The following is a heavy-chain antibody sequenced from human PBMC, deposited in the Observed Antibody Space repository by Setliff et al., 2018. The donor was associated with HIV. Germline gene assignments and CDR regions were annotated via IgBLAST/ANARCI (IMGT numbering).Heavy chain of an antibody. CDR2: MNQSGTT. CDR1: GGSFSDHC. V-gene: IGHV4-34*01. J-gene: IGHJ4*02. CDR3: VRWYYCVSGACYRADY. Sequence: SETLSLTCTVSGGSFSDHCWSWVRQTPGKGLEWIGEMNQSGTTNYNPSLKSRVTMSIDTSERQFSLKLTSVTAADTAVYYCVRWYYCVSGACYRADYWGQGTMVTVSS. D-gene: IGHD2-21*02.